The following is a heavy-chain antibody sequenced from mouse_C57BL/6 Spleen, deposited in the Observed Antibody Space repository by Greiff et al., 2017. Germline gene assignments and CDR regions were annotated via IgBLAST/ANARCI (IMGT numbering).Heavy chain of an antibody. CDR1: GYTFTDYN. CDR3: AREAMDY. Sequence: EVQLQQSGPELVKPGASVKIPCKASGYTFTDYNMAWVKQSHGKSLEWIGDINPNNGGTIYNQKFKGKATLTVDKSSSTDYMELRSLTAEDTSVYYCAREAMDYWGQGTSVTVSS. V-gene: IGHV1-18*01. CDR2: INPNNGGT. J-gene: IGHJ4*01.